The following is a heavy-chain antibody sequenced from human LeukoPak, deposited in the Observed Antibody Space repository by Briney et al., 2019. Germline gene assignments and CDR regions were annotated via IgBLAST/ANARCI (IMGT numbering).Heavy chain of an antibody. CDR1: GFTFSDYY. CDR3: ATFSLWPPIGYYYYMDV. J-gene: IGHJ6*03. D-gene: IGHD2-21*01. V-gene: IGHV3-11*01. Sequence: GGSLRLSCAASGFTFSDYYMSWIRQAPGKGLEWVSYISSSGSTIYYADSVKGRFTISRDNAKNSLYLQMNSLRAEDTAVYYCATFSLWPPIGYYYYMDVWGKGTTVTISS. CDR2: ISSSGSTI.